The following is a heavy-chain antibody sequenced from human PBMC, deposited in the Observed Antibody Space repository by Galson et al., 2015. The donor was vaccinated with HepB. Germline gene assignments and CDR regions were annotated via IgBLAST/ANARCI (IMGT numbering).Heavy chain of an antibody. D-gene: IGHD3-22*01. CDR2: IIPIFGTA. J-gene: IGHJ3*02. CDR1: GGTFSSYA. V-gene: IGHV1-69*13. Sequence: SVKVPCKASGGTFSSYAISWVRQAPGQGLEWMGGIIPIFGTANYAQKFQGRVTITADESTSTAYMELSSLRSEDTAVYYCARDANYYDSSGYYLGAFDIWGQGTMVTVSS. CDR3: ARDANYYDSSGYYLGAFDI.